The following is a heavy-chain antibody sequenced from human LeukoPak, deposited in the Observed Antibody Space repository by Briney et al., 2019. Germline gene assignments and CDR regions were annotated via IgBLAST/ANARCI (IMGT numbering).Heavy chain of an antibody. J-gene: IGHJ4*02. CDR2: IKTKSVGGTT. Sequence: GGSLRLSCAASGFTFSNVWMTWVRQAPGKGLECVGRIKTKSVGGTTDYAAPVKGRFTISRDDSKNTVYLQMKSLRTEDTAVYYCTTDFLQGYSGYDLYIAEFDYWGQGTLVTVSS. D-gene: IGHD5-12*01. CDR3: TTDFLQGYSGYDLYIAEFDY. V-gene: IGHV3-15*01. CDR1: GFTFSNVW.